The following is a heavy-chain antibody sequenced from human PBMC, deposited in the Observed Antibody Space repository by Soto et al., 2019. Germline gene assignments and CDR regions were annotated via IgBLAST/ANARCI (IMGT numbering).Heavy chain of an antibody. CDR3: ARGIGYNSGWYFDF. J-gene: IGHJ4*02. CDR2: IYHSGST. V-gene: IGHV4-4*02. Sequence: SETLSLTCAVSGGYISSSNWWSWVRQPPGKGLEWIGEIYHSGSTNYNPSLKSRVTISLDKSKKQFSLRLSSVTAADTAVYYCARGIGYNSGWYFDFWGQGTLVTV. CDR1: GGYISSSNW. D-gene: IGHD6-19*01.